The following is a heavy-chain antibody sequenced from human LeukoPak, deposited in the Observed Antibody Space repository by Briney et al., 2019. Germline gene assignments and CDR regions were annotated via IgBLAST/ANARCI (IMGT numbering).Heavy chain of an antibody. CDR2: IYYSGFT. J-gene: IGHJ4*02. CDR1: GGSVSSGGSY. CDR3: ARGGFFGSGSLFDS. Sequence: SETLSLTCSVSGGSVSSGGSYSTWIRQRPGKGLEWIGYIYYSGFTFYSPSPKTRFFISLDTSENQVSLKVNSVTAADTAVYYCARGGFFGSGSLFDSWGQGTLVTVSS. V-gene: IGHV4-31*03. D-gene: IGHD3-10*01.